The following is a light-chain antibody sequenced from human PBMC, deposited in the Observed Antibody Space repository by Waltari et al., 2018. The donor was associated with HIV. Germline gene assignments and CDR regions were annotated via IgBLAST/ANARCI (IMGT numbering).Light chain of an antibody. Sequence: DIVMSQSPLSLAVTPGEPASISCTSTQSLLQTNTYNYLDWYLQKPGQSPKLLIYLGSARASGVPDRFSGSGSGTDFTLEITRVEAEDVGVYYCMQALQTPYTFGQGTNLEIK. V-gene: IGKV2-28*01. CDR3: MQALQTPYT. CDR2: LGS. CDR1: QSLLQTNTYNY. J-gene: IGKJ2*01.